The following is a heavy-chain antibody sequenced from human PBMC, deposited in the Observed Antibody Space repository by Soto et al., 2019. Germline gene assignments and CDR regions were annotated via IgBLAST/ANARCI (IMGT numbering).Heavy chain of an antibody. CDR3: TTDLLTVTTGVDY. CDR2: IKSKTDGGTT. Sequence: EVQLVESGGGLVKPGGSLRLSCAASGFTFSNAWMNWVRQAPGKGLEWVGRIKSKTDGGTTDYAAPVKGRFTISRDDSKNQVELQINSLKTEDTAVYYCTTDLLTVTTGVDYWGQGTLVTVSS. J-gene: IGHJ4*02. CDR1: GFTFSNAW. D-gene: IGHD4-17*01. V-gene: IGHV3-15*07.